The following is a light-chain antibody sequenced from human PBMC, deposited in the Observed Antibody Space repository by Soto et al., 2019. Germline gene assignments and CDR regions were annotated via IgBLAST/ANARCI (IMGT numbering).Light chain of an antibody. CDR1: SSDVGGYNY. CDR3: SSYTSINTVI. J-gene: IGLJ2*01. Sequence: QSALTQPASVSGSPGQSITISCTGTSSDVGGYNYVSWYQQHPGKAPKLMIYEVSNRPSGVSNRFSGSTSGNTPSLTISGLQVEDEADYYCSSYTSINTVIFGGGTKLTVL. CDR2: EVS. V-gene: IGLV2-14*01.